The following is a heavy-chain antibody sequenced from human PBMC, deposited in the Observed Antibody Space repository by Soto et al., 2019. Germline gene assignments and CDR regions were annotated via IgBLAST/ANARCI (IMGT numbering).Heavy chain of an antibody. V-gene: IGHV3-21*01. D-gene: IGHD3-22*01. CDR1: GFTFSSYS. CDR3: AREGREDYYYDSSGYLDY. J-gene: IGHJ4*02. CDR2: ISSSSSYI. Sequence: GGSLRLSCAASGFTFSSYSMNWVRQAPGKGLEWVSSISSSSSYIYYADSVKGRFTISRDNAKNSLYLQMNSLRAEDTAVYYCAREGREDYYYDSSGYLDYWGQGTLVTVSS.